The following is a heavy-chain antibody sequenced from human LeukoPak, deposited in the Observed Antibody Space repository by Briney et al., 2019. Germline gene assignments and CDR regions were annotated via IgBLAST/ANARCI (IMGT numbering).Heavy chain of an antibody. CDR3: ARANNSSWHN. J-gene: IGHJ4*02. V-gene: IGHV3-48*01. CDR1: GFTFNAFG. Sequence: GGSLRLSCAASGFTFNAFGMNWVRQAPGKGLEWVSYIGTTSGAIYYADSVKGRFTISRDSAKNSLYLQMNSLRAEDTAVYYCARANNSSWHNWGQGTLVTVSS. D-gene: IGHD6-13*01. CDR2: IGTTSGAI.